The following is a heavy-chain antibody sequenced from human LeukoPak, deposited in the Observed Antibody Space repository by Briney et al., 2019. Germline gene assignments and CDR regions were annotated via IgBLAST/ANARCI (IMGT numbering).Heavy chain of an antibody. Sequence: GRSLRLSCAASGFTFSNYDMHWVRQAPGKGLEWVAVISYDGSNKYSADSVKGRFTISRDNSKNTLYLEINSLRAEDMAVYYCAKHGENYYGSGIYAYWGQGTLVTVSS. CDR1: GFTFSNYD. V-gene: IGHV3-30*18. CDR3: AKHGENYYGSGIYAY. D-gene: IGHD3-10*01. CDR2: ISYDGSNK. J-gene: IGHJ4*02.